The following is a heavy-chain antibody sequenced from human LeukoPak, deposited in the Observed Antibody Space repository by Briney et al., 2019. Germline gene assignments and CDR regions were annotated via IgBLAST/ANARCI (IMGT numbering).Heavy chain of an antibody. CDR3: ARQINHYYYVDV. V-gene: IGHV5-51*01. CDR1: GYTFTTSW. J-gene: IGHJ6*03. Sequence: GESLKISCQASGYTFTTSWIGWVRQMPGKGLEWKGIIYPGDSTTRYIPSFEGQVTISVDKSIDTAYLQWRSLKASDTAMYFCARQINHYYYVDVWGKGTTVTVSS. CDR2: IYPGDSTT.